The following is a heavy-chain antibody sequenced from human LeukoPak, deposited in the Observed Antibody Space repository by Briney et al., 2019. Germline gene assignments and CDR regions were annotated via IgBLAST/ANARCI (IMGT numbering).Heavy chain of an antibody. Sequence: SETLSLTCTVSGGSISSSSYYWGWIRQPPGKGLEWIVSIYYSGSTYYNPSLKSRVTISVDTSKNQFSLKLSSVTAADTAVYYCARHGYCSSTSCYRGAGWFDPWGQGTLVTVSS. CDR1: GGSISSSSYY. J-gene: IGHJ5*02. CDR3: ARHGYCSSTSCYRGAGWFDP. D-gene: IGHD2-2*02. V-gene: IGHV4-39*01. CDR2: IYYSGST.